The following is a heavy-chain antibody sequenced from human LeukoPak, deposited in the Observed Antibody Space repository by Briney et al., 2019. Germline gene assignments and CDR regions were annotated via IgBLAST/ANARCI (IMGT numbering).Heavy chain of an antibody. CDR3: ARDHSLEYGNWFDP. J-gene: IGHJ5*02. D-gene: IGHD3-3*01. V-gene: IGHV3-30*04. CDR2: ISYDGSTK. CDR1: GFTFSSYA. Sequence: GXSXRLSCAASGFTFSSYAMHWVRQPPGKGVEWVTMISYDGSTKYYTDSVKGRFTISRDNSKNTLYMQMNSLRTEDTALYYCARDHSLEYGNWFDPWGQGTLVTVSS.